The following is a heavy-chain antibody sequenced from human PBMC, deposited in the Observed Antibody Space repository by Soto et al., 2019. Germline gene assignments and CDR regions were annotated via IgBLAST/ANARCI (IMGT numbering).Heavy chain of an antibody. V-gene: IGHV1-46*01. CDR3: ASDSTVTTVYHIGYYYYGMDV. CDR2: INPSGGST. J-gene: IGHJ6*02. D-gene: IGHD4-4*01. CDR1: GYTFTSYY. Sequence: QVQLVQSGAEVKKPGASVKVSCKASGYTFTSYYMHWVRQAPGQGLEWMGIINPSGGSTSYAQKFQGRVTMTRDTSTSTVYMELSSLRSEDTAVYYCASDSTVTTVYHIGYYYYGMDVWGQGTTVTVSS.